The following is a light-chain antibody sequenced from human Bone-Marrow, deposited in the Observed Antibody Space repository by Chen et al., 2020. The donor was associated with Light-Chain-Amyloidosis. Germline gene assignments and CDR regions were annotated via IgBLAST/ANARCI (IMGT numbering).Light chain of an antibody. CDR1: QSVTNNY. CDR3: QQYGSSPRT. V-gene: IGKV3-20*01. J-gene: IGKJ4*01. CDR2: SAS. Sequence: EIVLTQSPGTLSLSPGERATLSCRASQSVTNNYLAWYQQKPGQAPRLLIYSASYRATGITDRFSGSGSGTDFTLTINSLDPGDFAVFYCQQYGSSPRTFGGGTKVEIK.